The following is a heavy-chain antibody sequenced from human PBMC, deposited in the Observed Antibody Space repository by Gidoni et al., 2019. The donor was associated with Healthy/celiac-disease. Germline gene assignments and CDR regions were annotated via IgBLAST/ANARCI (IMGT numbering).Heavy chain of an antibody. V-gene: IGHV3-23*01. CDR1: GFTFSSYA. J-gene: IGHJ4*02. CDR2: ISGSGGST. D-gene: IGHD3-9*01. CDR3: AKGGGHYDILTGYYWPYYFDY. Sequence: EVQLLESGGGLVQPGGSLRLSCAASGFTFSSYAMSWVRQAPGKGLGWVSAISGSGGSTYYADSVKGRFTISRDNSKNTLYLQMNSLRAEDTAVYYCAKGGGHYDILTGYYWPYYFDYWGQGTLVTVSS.